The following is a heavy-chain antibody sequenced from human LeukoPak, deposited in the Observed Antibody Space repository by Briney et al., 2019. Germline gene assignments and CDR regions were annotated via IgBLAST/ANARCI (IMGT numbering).Heavy chain of an antibody. Sequence: ASVKVSCKASGYTFTSYGISWVRQAPGQGLEWMGWISAYNGNTNYAQKLQGRVTMTTDTSTSTAYVELRSLRSDDTAVYYCARDKAGWYYDFWSGYYSFDYWGQGTLVTVSS. J-gene: IGHJ4*02. CDR3: ARDKAGWYYDFWSGYYSFDY. V-gene: IGHV1-18*01. D-gene: IGHD3-3*01. CDR2: ISAYNGNT. CDR1: GYTFTSYG.